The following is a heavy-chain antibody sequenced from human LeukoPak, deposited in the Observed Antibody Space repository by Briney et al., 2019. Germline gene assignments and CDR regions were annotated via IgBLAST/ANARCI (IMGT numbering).Heavy chain of an antibody. J-gene: IGHJ6*02. CDR1: GGSISSSNYY. Sequence: SETLSLICTVSGGSISSSNYYWVWIRQPPGKGLEWIGNIYYSGSTYYNPSLTSRATISVDTSKNQFSLKLSPVTAADTAVYYCARDVRRYGYYYGMDVWGQGTTVTVSS. CDR3: ARDVRRYGYYYGMDV. V-gene: IGHV4-39*07. D-gene: IGHD3-10*02. CDR2: IYYSGST.